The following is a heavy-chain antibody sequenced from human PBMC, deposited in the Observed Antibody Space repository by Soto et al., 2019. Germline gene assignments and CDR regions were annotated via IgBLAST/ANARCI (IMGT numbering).Heavy chain of an antibody. CDR3: ARSTLEYYYDSSVGY. CDR1: GGSISSGAYY. D-gene: IGHD3-22*01. V-gene: IGHV4-31*03. Sequence: QVQLQESGPGLVKPSQTLSLTCTVSGGSISSGAYYWSWIRQHPGKGLEWIGYIYYTGSTYYNPSLKSRITISVDTSKNQCSLKLSSVTAADTAVYYCARSTLEYYYDSSVGYWGQGTLVTVSS. J-gene: IGHJ4*02. CDR2: IYYTGST.